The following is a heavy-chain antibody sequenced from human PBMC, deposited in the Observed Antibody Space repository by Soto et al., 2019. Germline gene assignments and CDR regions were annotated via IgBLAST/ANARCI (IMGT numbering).Heavy chain of an antibody. J-gene: IGHJ4*02. CDR2: IYWDDDK. Sequence: QITLKESGPTLVKPTQTLTLTCTFSGFSLSTSGVGVGWIRQPPGKALEWLALIYWDDDKRYGPSLKSRLTITEDTSKSQVVLTMTNMDPVATATYYCAHYFYGVTDYWGQGTLVTVSS. CDR1: GFSLSTSGVG. CDR3: AHYFYGVTDY. D-gene: IGHD4-17*01. V-gene: IGHV2-5*05.